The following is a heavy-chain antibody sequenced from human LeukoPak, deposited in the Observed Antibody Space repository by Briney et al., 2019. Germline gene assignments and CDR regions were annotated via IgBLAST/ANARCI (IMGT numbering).Heavy chain of an antibody. J-gene: IGHJ3*02. D-gene: IGHD1-26*01. CDR2: IYYSGST. Sequence: PSETLSLTCTVSGGSISSSSYYWGWIRQPPGKGLEWIGSIYYSGSTNYNPSLKSRVTISVDTSKNQFSLKLSSVTAADTAVYYCARESRIVGASDAFDIWGQGTMVTVSS. V-gene: IGHV4-39*07. CDR1: GGSISSSSYY. CDR3: ARESRIVGASDAFDI.